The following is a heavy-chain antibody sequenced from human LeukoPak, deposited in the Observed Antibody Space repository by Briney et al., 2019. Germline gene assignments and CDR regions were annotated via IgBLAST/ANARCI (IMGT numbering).Heavy chain of an antibody. CDR2: VSTDGSTT. CDR3: ARGEDCGDPY. J-gene: IGHJ4*02. V-gene: IGHV3-74*01. Sequence: PGGSLRLSCAASGFTFSRYWMHWVRHAPGKGLVGVSRVSTDGSTTTYADFVKGRFTISRDNAKNTLYLQMDSLGAEDTAVYYCARGEDCGDPYWGQGTLVTVSS. CDR1: GFTFSRYW. D-gene: IGHD4-17*01.